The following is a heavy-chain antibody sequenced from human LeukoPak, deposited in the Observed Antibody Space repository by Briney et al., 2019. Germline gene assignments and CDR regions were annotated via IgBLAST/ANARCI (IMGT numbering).Heavy chain of an antibody. Sequence: GGSLRLSCAASGFTFSDYYMSWIRQAPGMGLECVSYISDSTGYTNYADSVKGRFTISRDNARNSLYLQLNSLRAEDTAMYYCARGHRWFDPWGQGTLVTVSS. V-gene: IGHV3-11*05. CDR2: ISDSTGYT. CDR1: GFTFSDYY. CDR3: ARGHRWFDP. J-gene: IGHJ5*02.